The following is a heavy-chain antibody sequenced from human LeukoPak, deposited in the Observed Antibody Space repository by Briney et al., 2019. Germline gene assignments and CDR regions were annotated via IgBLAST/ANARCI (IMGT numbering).Heavy chain of an antibody. V-gene: IGHV1-69*05. Sequence: SVKVSCKASGGTFSSYAISWVRQAPGQGLEWMGGIIPIFGTANYAQKFQGRVTITTDESTSTAYMELSRLRSDDTAVYYCAREDAGVRDAFDIWGQGTMVTVSS. J-gene: IGHJ3*02. D-gene: IGHD2-8*01. CDR1: GGTFSSYA. CDR2: IIPIFGTA. CDR3: AREDAGVRDAFDI.